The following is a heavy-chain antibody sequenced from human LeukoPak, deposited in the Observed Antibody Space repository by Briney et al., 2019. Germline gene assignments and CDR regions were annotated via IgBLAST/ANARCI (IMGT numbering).Heavy chain of an antibody. CDR3: ARALRSEDAFDI. V-gene: IGHV3-48*03. CDR1: GFTFSSYE. J-gene: IGHJ3*02. Sequence: GGSLRLSCAASGFTFSSYEMNWVRQAPGKGLEWVSYISSSVSTIYYADSVKGRFTISRDNAKNSLYLQMNSLRAEDTAVYDCARALRSEDAFDIWGQGTMVTVSS. D-gene: IGHD1-14*01. CDR2: ISSSVSTI.